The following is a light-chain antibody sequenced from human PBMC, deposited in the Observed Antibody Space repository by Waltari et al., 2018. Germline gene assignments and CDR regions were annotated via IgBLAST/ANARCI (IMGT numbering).Light chain of an antibody. V-gene: IGLV2-14*01. CDR2: DVG. CDR3: SSYTTSTTLL. Sequence: QSALTQPASVSGSPGQSITISCTGSSTDVGAYNFVSWYQQPPGKVPNLMLYDVGNRPSGISHRFSAHQSGNTDSLAISGLQEEDEGEYYSSSYTTSTTLLFGTGTRLTVL. CDR1: STDVGAYNF. J-gene: IGLJ1*01.